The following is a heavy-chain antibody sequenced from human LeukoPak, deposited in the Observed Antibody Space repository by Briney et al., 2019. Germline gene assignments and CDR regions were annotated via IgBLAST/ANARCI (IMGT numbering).Heavy chain of an antibody. CDR1: GGSFSGYY. CDR3: ARRPQFGYFQH. J-gene: IGHJ1*01. Sequence: PSETLSLTCAVYGGSFSGYYWSWIRQPPGKGLEWIGEINHSGSTNYNPSLKSRVTISVDTSKNQFSLKLSSVTAADTAVYYCARRPQFGYFQHWGQGTLVTVSS. V-gene: IGHV4-34*01. CDR2: INHSGST. D-gene: IGHD3-10*01.